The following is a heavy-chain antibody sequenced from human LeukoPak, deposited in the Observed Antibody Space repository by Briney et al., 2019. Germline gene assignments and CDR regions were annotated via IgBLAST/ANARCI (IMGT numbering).Heavy chain of an antibody. D-gene: IGHD3-22*01. V-gene: IGHV3-23*01. CDR2: ISGSGDST. CDR3: AKERTMIVVVRSFDP. CDR1: GFTFSTYA. Sequence: GGSLRLSCAASGFTFSTYAVNWVRQAPGKGLEWVSTISGSGDSTYYADSVKGRFTISRDNSKNTLYLQMNSLRAEDTAVYYCAKERTMIVVVRSFDPWGQGTLVTVSS. J-gene: IGHJ5*02.